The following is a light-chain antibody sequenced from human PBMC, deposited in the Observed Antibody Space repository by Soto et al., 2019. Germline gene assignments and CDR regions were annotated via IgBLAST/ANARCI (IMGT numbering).Light chain of an antibody. CDR3: QKYRSAPSLT. CDR1: QGISNF. J-gene: IGKJ4*01. Sequence: DIEMTQSPSSLSASVGDRVTITCRASQGISNFLAWYQHKPGKVPKLLIYAASTLLSGVPSRFSGSGSGTDFTLTIGSLQPEDVATYYCQKYRSAPSLTFGGGTKVEIK. CDR2: AAS. V-gene: IGKV1-27*01.